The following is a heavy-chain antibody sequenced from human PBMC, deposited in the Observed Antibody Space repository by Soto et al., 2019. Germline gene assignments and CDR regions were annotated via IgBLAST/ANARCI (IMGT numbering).Heavy chain of an antibody. D-gene: IGHD3-22*01. Sequence: EVQLVESGGGLVQPGGSLRLSCAASGFTFSSYWMSWVRQAPGKGLEWVANIKEDGSEKYYVDSVKGRFTISRDNAKISLYLQMNSLRAEDTAVYYCAREEVTYYDSSGYYYDWGQGTLVTVSS. CDR2: IKEDGSEK. J-gene: IGHJ4*02. CDR3: AREEVTYYDSSGYYYD. CDR1: GFTFSSYW. V-gene: IGHV3-7*05.